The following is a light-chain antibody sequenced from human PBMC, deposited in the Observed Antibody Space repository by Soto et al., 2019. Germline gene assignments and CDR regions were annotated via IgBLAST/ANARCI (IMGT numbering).Light chain of an antibody. Sequence: QSVLTQPPSASGTPGQRVTISCSGSRSNIGTNTVTWYHQLPGMAPKLLIHSNNQRPSGVPDLFSGSKSGTSASLAISGLQSEDEADYYCAAWDVSFVVFGGGTQLTVL. CDR2: SNN. CDR3: AAWDVSFVV. V-gene: IGLV1-44*01. CDR1: RSNIGTNT. J-gene: IGLJ2*01.